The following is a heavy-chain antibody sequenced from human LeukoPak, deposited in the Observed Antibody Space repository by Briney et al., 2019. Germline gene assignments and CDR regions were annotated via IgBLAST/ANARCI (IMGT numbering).Heavy chain of an antibody. CDR2: ISWNSGSI. Sequence: GGSLRLSCAASGFTFDDYAMHWVRQAPGKGLEWVSGISWNSGSIGYADSVKGRFTISRDNAKNSLYLQMNSLRAEDTAVYYCASQGSGWYYNWFDPWGQGTLVTVSS. J-gene: IGHJ5*02. CDR1: GFTFDDYA. D-gene: IGHD6-19*01. V-gene: IGHV3-9*01. CDR3: ASQGSGWYYNWFDP.